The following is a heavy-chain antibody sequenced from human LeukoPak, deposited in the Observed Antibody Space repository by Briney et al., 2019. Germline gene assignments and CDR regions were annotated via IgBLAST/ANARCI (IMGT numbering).Heavy chain of an antibody. CDR2: IIPIFGTA. V-gene: IGHV1-69*05. Sequence: SVKVSCKASGGTFSSYAISWVRQAPGQGLEWMGRIIPIFGTANYAQKFQGRVTITTDESTGTAYMELSSLRSEDTAVYYCAIYYYGSGSYVDYWGQGTLVTVSS. CDR1: GGTFSSYA. J-gene: IGHJ4*02. CDR3: AIYYYGSGSYVDY. D-gene: IGHD3-10*01.